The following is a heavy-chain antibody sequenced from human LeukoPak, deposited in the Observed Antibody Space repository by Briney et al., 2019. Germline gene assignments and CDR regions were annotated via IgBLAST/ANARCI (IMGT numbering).Heavy chain of an antibody. V-gene: IGHV1-2*02. CDR3: ARSSTSCCYYYYYYMDV. CDR1: GYTFTGYY. J-gene: IGHJ6*03. Sequence: ASVKVSCKASGYTFTGYYMHWVRQAPGQGLEWMGWINPNSGGTNYAQKFQGRVTMTRDTSISTAYMELSRLRSDDTAVYYWARSSTSCCYYYYYYMDVWGKGITVTASS. CDR2: INPNSGGT. D-gene: IGHD2-2*01.